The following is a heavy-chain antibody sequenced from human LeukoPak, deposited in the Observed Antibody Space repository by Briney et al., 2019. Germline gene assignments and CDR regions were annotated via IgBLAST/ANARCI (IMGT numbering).Heavy chain of an antibody. CDR3: ARPHYGDYTIDY. CDR1: GSSFTSYW. Sequence: GESLKISFKASGSSFTSYWIGWVRQMPGKGLEWMGIIYPGDSDTRYSPAFQGQVTISADKSISTAYLQWSSLKASDTAMYYCARPHYGDYTIDYWGQGTRVTVSS. J-gene: IGHJ4*02. V-gene: IGHV5-51*01. CDR2: IYPGDSDT. D-gene: IGHD4-17*01.